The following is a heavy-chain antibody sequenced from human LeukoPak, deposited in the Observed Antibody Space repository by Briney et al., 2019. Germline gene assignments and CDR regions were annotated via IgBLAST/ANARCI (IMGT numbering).Heavy chain of an antibody. CDR2: ISWNSGSI. CDR1: GFTFDDYA. CDR3: AREGGKQWLVPPDAFDI. V-gene: IGHV3-9*01. Sequence: GGSLRLSCAASGFTFDDYAMHWVRQAPGKGLEWVSGISWNSGSIGYADSVKGRFTISRDNAKNSLYLQMNSLRAEDTALYYCAREGGKQWLVPPDAFDIWGQGTMVTVSS. J-gene: IGHJ3*02. D-gene: IGHD6-19*01.